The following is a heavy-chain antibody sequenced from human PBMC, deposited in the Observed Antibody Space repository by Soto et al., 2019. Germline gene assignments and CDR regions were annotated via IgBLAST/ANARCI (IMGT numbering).Heavy chain of an antibody. D-gene: IGHD6-13*01. CDR3: ARGIAASGARHYGMDV. Sequence: QAQLVQSGTEAKRPGASVRVSCKASGYTFTMYSISWVRQAPGQGLEWLGWISTYTGDTQYAQKFQGRVTVTTDTSTTTAYMELRSLRHDDTAVYYCARGIAASGARHYGMDVWGQGTTVTVSS. CDR2: ISTYTGDT. CDR1: GYTFTMYS. V-gene: IGHV1-18*01. J-gene: IGHJ6*02.